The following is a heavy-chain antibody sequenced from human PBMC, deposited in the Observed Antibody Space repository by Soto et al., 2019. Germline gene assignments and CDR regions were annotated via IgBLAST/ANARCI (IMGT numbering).Heavy chain of an antibody. CDR2: VYYSGTT. V-gene: IGHV4-61*01. CDR3: ARTTAVPNTLRSRYFFDY. J-gene: IGHJ4*02. Sequence: NPSETLSLTCSVSGGSVSDKTYYWRWIRQPPGKRLEWIGYVYYSGTTNYNPSLKSRVTISVDLSKNRFSLRLSSVTTADTALYYCARTTAVPNTLRSRYFFDYWGQGTLVTVSS. D-gene: IGHD4-17*01. CDR1: GGSVSDKTYY.